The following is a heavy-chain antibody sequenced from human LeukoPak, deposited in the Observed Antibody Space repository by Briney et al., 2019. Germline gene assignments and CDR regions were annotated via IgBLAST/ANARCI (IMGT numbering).Heavy chain of an antibody. D-gene: IGHD3-16*01. CDR1: GFTFSSYS. V-gene: IGHV3-21*01. Sequence: GGSLRLSCAASGFTFSSYSMNWVRQAPGKGLEWVSSISSSSSCIYYADSVKGRFTISRDNAKNSLYLQMNSLRAEDTAVYYCARNTFGFTFDIWGQGTMVTVSS. CDR3: ARNTFGFTFDI. J-gene: IGHJ3*02. CDR2: ISSSSSCI.